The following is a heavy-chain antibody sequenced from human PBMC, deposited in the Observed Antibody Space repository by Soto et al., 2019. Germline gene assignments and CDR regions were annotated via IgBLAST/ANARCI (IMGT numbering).Heavy chain of an antibody. V-gene: IGHV4-4*02. J-gene: IGHJ6*02. D-gene: IGHD4-4*01. CDR3: ARARRMTTEVNYYYYGMDV. CDR1: GGSISSSNW. CDR2: IYHSGST. Sequence: SETLSLTCAVSGGSISSSNWWSWVRQPPGKGLEWIGEIYHSGSTNYNPSLKSRVTISVDKSKNQFSLKLSSVTAADTAVYYCARARRMTTEVNYYYYGMDVWGQGTTVTVSS.